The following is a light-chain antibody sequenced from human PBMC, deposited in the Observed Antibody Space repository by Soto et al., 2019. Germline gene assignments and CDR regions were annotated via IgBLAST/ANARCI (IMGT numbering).Light chain of an antibody. Sequence: DIMLPRSPAYFNMYQWDSATASSRASQSVGPNLVWYQQRFGLAPRLLIYETSNRATGIPARFSGSGSGTDFTLTISSLEPEDFAIYYCQQRRNGPLTSFAQGTLLAIK. CDR3: QQRRNGPLTS. CDR2: ETS. CDR1: QSVGPN. V-gene: IGKV3-11*01. J-gene: IGKJ5*01.